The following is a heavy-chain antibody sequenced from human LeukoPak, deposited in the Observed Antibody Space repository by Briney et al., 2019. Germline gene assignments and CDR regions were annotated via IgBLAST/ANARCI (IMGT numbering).Heavy chain of an antibody. V-gene: IGHV1-3*01. Sequence: ASVKVSCKASQYAFTDYAVHWVRQAPGQRLEWMGWINAGNGKTKYSQSFQGRITITRDTSATTAYMELTSLTSEDTAVYYCARDLISFYGDYALSSSGMDVWGQGTTVTVSS. CDR3: ARDLISFYGDYALSSSGMDV. CDR1: QYAFTDYA. D-gene: IGHD4-17*01. CDR2: INAGNGKT. J-gene: IGHJ6*02.